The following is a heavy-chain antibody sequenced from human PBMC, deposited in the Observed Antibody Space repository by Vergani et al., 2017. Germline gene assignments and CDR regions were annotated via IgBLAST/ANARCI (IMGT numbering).Heavy chain of an antibody. Sequence: QVQLVESGGGVVQPGRSLRLSCAASGFTFNQCGMHWVRQAPGKGLEWVAVTWYDGNNKQYADSVKGRFTISRDNYKITMYLQMNSLRDEDTGVYYCAGDLRWLYNRFDYWGQGTLVTVSS. J-gene: IGHJ4*02. CDR3: AGDLRWLYNRFDY. D-gene: IGHD1-14*01. V-gene: IGHV3-33*01. CDR1: GFTFNQCG. CDR2: TWYDGNNK.